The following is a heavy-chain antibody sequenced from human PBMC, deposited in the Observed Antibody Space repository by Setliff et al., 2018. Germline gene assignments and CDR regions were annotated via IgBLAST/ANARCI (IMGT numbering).Heavy chain of an antibody. V-gene: IGHV3-7*01. CDR3: TRDQDYYGMDV. Sequence: GGSLRLSCAGSGFTFNTYWMTWVRQAPGKGLEWVASITHDGSKTYILDSVKGRFTISRDNTKNSLYLQMNSPRGEDTAVYHCTRDQDYYGMDVWGQGTTVTVSS. CDR2: ITHDGSKT. CDR1: GFTFNTYW. J-gene: IGHJ6*02.